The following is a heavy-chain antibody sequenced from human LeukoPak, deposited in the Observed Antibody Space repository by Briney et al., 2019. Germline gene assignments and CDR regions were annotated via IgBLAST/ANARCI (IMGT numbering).Heavy chain of an antibody. CDR3: LLQMTYGELSDPDF. D-gene: IGHD3-16*02. Sequence: GGSLRLSCAASGFTLSSLAMHWVRQAPGKGLEWVSSSGTRSGTKYYADSVMGRFTISRDSAMNSVSLQINSLRAEDTAVYYCLLQMTYGELSDPDFRGQGTLVTASS. V-gene: IGHV3-21*01. J-gene: IGHJ4*02. CDR2: SGTRSGTK. CDR1: GFTLSSLA.